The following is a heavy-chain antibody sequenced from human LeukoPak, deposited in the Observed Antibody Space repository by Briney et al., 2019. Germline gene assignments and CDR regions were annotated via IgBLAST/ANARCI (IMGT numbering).Heavy chain of an antibody. CDR1: GGTFSSYA. Sequence: VASVKVSCKASGGTFSSYAISWVRQAPGQGLEWMGGIIPIFGTANYAQKFQGRVTITADESTSTAYMELSSLRSEDTAVYYCASPKPYSNKFDYWGQGTLVTVSS. CDR3: ASPKPYSNKFDY. J-gene: IGHJ4*02. V-gene: IGHV1-69*01. D-gene: IGHD4-11*01. CDR2: IIPIFGTA.